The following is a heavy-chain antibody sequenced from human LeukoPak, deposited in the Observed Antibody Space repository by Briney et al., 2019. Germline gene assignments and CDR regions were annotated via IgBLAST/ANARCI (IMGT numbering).Heavy chain of an antibody. D-gene: IGHD3-10*02. J-gene: IGHJ6*04. Sequence: GGSLRLSCAASGFTFSSYEMNWVRQAPGKGLDWVSYISSSGSTIYYADSVKGRFTISRDNAKNSLYLQMNSLRAEDTAVYYCAELGITMIGGVWGKGNTVTISS. V-gene: IGHV3-48*03. CDR1: GFTFSSYE. CDR3: AELGITMIGGV. CDR2: ISSSGSTI.